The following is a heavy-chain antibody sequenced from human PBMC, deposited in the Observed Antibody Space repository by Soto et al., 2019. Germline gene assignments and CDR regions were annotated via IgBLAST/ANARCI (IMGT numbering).Heavy chain of an antibody. Sequence: SETLSLTCTVSGGSISSYYWSWIRQPPGKGLEWIGYIYYSGSTNYNPSLKSRVTISVDTSKNQFSLKLSSVTAADTADYYCARGHLPGGNSFYFDYWGQGSRVTVSS. CDR2: IYYSGST. V-gene: IGHV4-59*08. CDR1: GGSISSYY. CDR3: ARGHLPGGNSFYFDY. D-gene: IGHD4-4*01. J-gene: IGHJ4*02.